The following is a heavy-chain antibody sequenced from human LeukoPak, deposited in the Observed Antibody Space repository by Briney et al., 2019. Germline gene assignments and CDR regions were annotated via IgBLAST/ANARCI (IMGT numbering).Heavy chain of an antibody. D-gene: IGHD1-26*01. Sequence: PPETLSLTCIVSGYSISSGYYWGWIRQPPGKGLEWIGSIYHSGSTYYNPSLKSRVTISVDTSKNQFSLKLSSVTAADTAVYYCARVPHSGSYFLRWFDPWGQGTLVTVSS. CDR1: GYSISSGYY. J-gene: IGHJ5*02. CDR3: ARVPHSGSYFLRWFDP. V-gene: IGHV4-38-2*02. CDR2: IYHSGST.